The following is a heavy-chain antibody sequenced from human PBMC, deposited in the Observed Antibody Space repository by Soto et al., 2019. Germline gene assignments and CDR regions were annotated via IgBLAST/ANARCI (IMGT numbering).Heavy chain of an antibody. CDR3: AREVWRDGSDY. Sequence: QAQLVDSGGGVVQPGGSLRLSCAASGFNFSAYNIHWVRQAPGKGLEWVAVIWSDATRKYYADFVKGRFTISRDNSKDTLYLQMNSLRVEDTAVYYCAREVWRDGSDYWGQGTLVTVSS. J-gene: IGHJ4*02. V-gene: IGHV3-33*01. CDR1: GFNFSAYN. CDR2: IWSDATRK. D-gene: IGHD2-21*01.